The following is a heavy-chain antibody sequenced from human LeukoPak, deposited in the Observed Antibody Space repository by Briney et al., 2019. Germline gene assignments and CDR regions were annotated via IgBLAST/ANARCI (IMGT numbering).Heavy chain of an antibody. CDR3: AREHTPFGSGCTAAY. V-gene: IGHV3-48*01. CDR2: ISPSSSTI. CDR1: GFTFSSYG. D-gene: IGHD6-19*01. J-gene: IGHJ4*02. Sequence: GGSLRLSCAAPGFTFSSYGMNWVRQAPGKGLEWVSYISPSSSTIYYADSGKGRFTISRDNAKNSLYLQMNSLRAEDTAVYYCAREHTPFGSGCTAAYWGQGTLVTVSS.